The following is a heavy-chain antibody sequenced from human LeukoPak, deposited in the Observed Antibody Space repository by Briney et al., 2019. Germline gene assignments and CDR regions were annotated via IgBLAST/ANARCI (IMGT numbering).Heavy chain of an antibody. V-gene: IGHV4-59*01. CDR2: IYDSGST. Sequence: PSETLSLTCAVYGGSFSGYYWSWIRQPPGKGLEWIGYIYDSGSTNYNPSLKSRVTISVDTSKNQFSLKLSSVTAADTAVYYCARGFGVTTYYYMDVWGKGTTVTVSS. CDR3: ARGFGVTTYYYMDV. J-gene: IGHJ6*03. D-gene: IGHD4-17*01. CDR1: GGSFSGYY.